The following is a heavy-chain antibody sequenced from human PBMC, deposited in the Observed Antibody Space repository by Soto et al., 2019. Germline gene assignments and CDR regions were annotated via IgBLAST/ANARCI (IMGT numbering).Heavy chain of an antibody. V-gene: IGHV4-39*01. D-gene: IGHD6-13*01. CDR3: ARQEDSSSWYGTYYYYYGMDV. CDR2: IYDSGTT. J-gene: IGHJ6*02. Sequence: AETLSVTCTVSGGSIISSSYYWGWIRKPPGKGLGCIGSIYDSGTTYYNPSLMSRVTISVDTSKNQFSLKLCSVTAADTAVYYCARQEDSSSWYGTYYYYYGMDVWGQGTMVTVS. CDR1: GGSIISSSYY.